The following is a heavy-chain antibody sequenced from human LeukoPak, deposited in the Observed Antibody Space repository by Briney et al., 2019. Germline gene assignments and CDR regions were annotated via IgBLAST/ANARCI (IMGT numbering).Heavy chain of an antibody. V-gene: IGHV3-53*01. Sequence: GGSLRLSCAASGFTVGSNYMSWVRQAPGKGLEWVSVIYSGGSTYYADSVKGRFTISRDNSKNTLYLQMNSLRAEDTAVYYCARGAYGSGRYWSDPWGQGTLVTVSS. J-gene: IGHJ5*02. CDR1: GFTVGSNY. CDR3: ARGAYGSGRYWSDP. D-gene: IGHD3-10*01. CDR2: IYSGGST.